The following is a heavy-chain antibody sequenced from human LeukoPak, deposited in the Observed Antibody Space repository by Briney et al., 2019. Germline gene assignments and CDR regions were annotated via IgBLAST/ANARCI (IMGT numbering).Heavy chain of an antibody. J-gene: IGHJ5*02. CDR2: ISYDVGNK. CDR3: AREIVVVVAAPGRWFDP. V-gene: IGHV3-30*03. CDR1: GFTFSSYG. Sequence: PGGSLRLSCAPSGFTFSSYGMHWVRQAPGKGLEWVTVISYDVGNKYYADSVKGRFTISRDNAKNSLCLEMNSLRAEDTAVYYCAREIVVVVAAPGRWFDPWGQGTLVTVSS. D-gene: IGHD2-15*01.